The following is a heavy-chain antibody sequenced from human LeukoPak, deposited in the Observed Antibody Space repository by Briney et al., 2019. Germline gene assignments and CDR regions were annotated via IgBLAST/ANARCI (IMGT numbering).Heavy chain of an antibody. V-gene: IGHV1-46*01. CDR3: ARSELQFDYFDY. CDR2: INPSGGGT. Sequence: ASVKVSCKASGYTFTSYYMHWVRQAPGQGLEWVGIINPSGGGTSYAQKFQGRVTMTRDTSTSTVYMELSSLRSEDTAVYYCARSELQFDYFDYWGQGTQVTVSS. D-gene: IGHD5-24*01. CDR1: GYTFTSYY. J-gene: IGHJ4*02.